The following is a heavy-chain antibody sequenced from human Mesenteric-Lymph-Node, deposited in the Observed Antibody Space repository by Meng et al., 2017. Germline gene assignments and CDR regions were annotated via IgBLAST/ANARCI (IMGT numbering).Heavy chain of an antibody. V-gene: IGHV3-33*01. CDR3: ARSGSAINPLGY. CDR2: IWYDGSNK. Sequence: QVQVGESGGCRSETAMSCGLSCAASVFTFSSYGMHGVRQAPGKGLEWVAVIWYDGSNKYYADSVKGRFTISRDNSKNTLYLQMNSLRAEDTAVYYCARSGSAINPLGYWGQGTLVTVSS. D-gene: IGHD3-10*01. J-gene: IGHJ4*02. CDR1: VFTFSSYG.